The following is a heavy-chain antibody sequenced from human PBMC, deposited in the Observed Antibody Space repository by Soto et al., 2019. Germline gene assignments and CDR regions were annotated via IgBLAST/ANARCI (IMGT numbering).Heavy chain of an antibody. V-gene: IGHV4-59*02. D-gene: IGHD6-19*01. CDR2: SYYSGSI. CDR3: ARERSSGFCDY. J-gene: IGHJ4*02. CDR1: GGSVSSDY. Sequence: PSETLSLTCTVSGGSVSSDYWSWIRQPPGKGLEWIGYSYYSGSINYNPSLKSRVTLSVDTSKNQFSLKLTSVTAADTAVYYCARERSSGFCDYWGQGILVTVSS.